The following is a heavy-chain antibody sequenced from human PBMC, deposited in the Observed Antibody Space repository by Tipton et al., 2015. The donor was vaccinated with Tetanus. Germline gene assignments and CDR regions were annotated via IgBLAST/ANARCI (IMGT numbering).Heavy chain of an antibody. CDR3: ARGLRWGFLDY. CDR2: ISYDGSNK. CDR1: GFTFSSYG. J-gene: IGHJ4*02. V-gene: IGHV3-30*03. D-gene: IGHD4-23*01. Sequence: RSLRLSCAASGFTFSSYGMHWVRQAPGKGLEWVAVISYDGSNKYYADSVKGRFTISRDNSKNTLYLQMNSLRAEDTAVYYCARGLRWGFLDYWGQGTLVTVSS.